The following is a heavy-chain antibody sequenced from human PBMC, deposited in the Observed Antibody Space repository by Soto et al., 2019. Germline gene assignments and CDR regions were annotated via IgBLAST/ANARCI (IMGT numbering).Heavy chain of an antibody. D-gene: IGHD3-3*01. CDR2: ISSSSSYI. CDR3: ARDEFWSGYTLDY. CDR1: GFTFSSYS. Sequence: EVQLVESGGGLVKPGGSLRLSCAASGFTFSSYSMNWVRQAPGKGLEWVSSISSSSSYIYYADSVKGRFTISRDNAKNSLYVQMNSLRAEDTAVYYCARDEFWSGYTLDYWGQGTLVTVSS. J-gene: IGHJ4*02. V-gene: IGHV3-21*01.